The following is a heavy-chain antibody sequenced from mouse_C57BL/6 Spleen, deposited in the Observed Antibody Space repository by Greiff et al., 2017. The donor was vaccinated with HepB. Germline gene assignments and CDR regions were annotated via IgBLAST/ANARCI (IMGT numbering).Heavy chain of an antibody. Sequence: QVQLQQPGAELVKPGASVKMSCKASGYTFTSYWITWVKQRPGQGLEWIGDIYPGSGSTNYNEKFKSKATLTVDTSSSTAYMQLSSLTSEDSAVYYCAREESMVTTGWAYWGQGTLVTVSA. J-gene: IGHJ3*01. CDR1: GYTFTSYW. D-gene: IGHD2-2*01. CDR3: AREESMVTTGWAY. CDR2: IYPGSGST. V-gene: IGHV1-55*01.